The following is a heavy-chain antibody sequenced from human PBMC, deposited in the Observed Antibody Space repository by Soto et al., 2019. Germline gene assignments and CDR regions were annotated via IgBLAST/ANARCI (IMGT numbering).Heavy chain of an antibody. CDR1: GYTFTSYC. J-gene: IGHJ5*02. V-gene: IGHV1-18*04. D-gene: IGHD3-10*01. CDR2: ISAYNGNT. Sequence: VASVKVSCKASGYTFTSYCISWVRQAPGQGLEWMGWISAYNGNTNYAQKLQGRVTMTTDTSTSTAYMELRSLRSDDTAVYYCASSIRGVTLGTWGQGTLVTVSS. CDR3: ASSIRGVTLGT.